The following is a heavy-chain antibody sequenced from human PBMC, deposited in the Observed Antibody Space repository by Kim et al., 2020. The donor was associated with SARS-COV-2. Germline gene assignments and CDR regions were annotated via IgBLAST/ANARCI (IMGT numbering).Heavy chain of an antibody. CDR2: IFYTGST. CDR3: ARADTRCYYYAMDV. Sequence: SETLSLTCTVSGGSISSGSDYWGWIRQPPGKGLEWIGSIFYTGSTYYNPSVKSRVTISVDTSKNQFSLKVRSVTAAATAVYYCARADTRCYYYAMDVWGQGTTVTVPS. CDR1: GGSISSGSDY. V-gene: IGHV4-39*07. J-gene: IGHJ6*02.